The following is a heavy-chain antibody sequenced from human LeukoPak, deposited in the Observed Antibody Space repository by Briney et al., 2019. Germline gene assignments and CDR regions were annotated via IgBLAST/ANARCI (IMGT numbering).Heavy chain of an antibody. J-gene: IGHJ4*02. CDR3: ARVQRGIAMALDY. D-gene: IGHD6-19*01. V-gene: IGHV3-48*03. CDR2: ISTTGSSI. Sequence: PGGSLRLSCAASGFTFSSYEMNWVRQAPGKGLEWVSYISTTGSSIYYADSVKGRFTISRDNVKNLLYLQMNSLRAEDTAVYYCARVQRGIAMALDYWGQGTLATVSS. CDR1: GFTFSSYE.